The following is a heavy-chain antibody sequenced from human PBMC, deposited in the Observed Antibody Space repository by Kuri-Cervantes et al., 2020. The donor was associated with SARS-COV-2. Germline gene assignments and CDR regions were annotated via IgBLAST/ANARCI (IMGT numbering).Heavy chain of an antibody. CDR3: ARAYSSSYVLYFDY. D-gene: IGHD6-13*01. CDR1: GITFSSYS. J-gene: IGHJ4*02. V-gene: IGHV3-48*04. CDR2: ISSSSSTI. Sequence: GESLKISCAGAGITFSSYSMNWVRQAPGKGLEWVSYISSSSSTIYYADSVKGRFTISRDNAKNTLYLQMNSLRAEDTAVYYCARAYSSSYVLYFDYWGQGALVTVSS.